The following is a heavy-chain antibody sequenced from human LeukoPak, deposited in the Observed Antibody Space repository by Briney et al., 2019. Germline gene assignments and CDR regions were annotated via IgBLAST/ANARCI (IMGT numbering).Heavy chain of an antibody. CDR2: FDPEDGET. D-gene: IGHD6-13*01. CDR1: GYTLTELS. CDR3: ATDRLTAGGFDY. V-gene: IGHV1-24*01. J-gene: IGHJ4*02. Sequence: ASVKVSCKVSGYTLTELSMHWVRQAPGKGLEWMGGFDPEDGETIYAQKFQGRVTMTEDTSTDTAYMELSSLRSEDTAVYYCATDRLTAGGFDYWGQGTLVTVSS.